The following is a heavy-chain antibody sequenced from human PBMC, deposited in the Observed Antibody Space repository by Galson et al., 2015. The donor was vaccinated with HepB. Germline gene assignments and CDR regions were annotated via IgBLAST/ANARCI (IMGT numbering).Heavy chain of an antibody. D-gene: IGHD6-19*01. CDR3: ASPSRGSSGWYLQDFDY. V-gene: IGHV3-48*01. CDR2: ISSSSSTI. J-gene: IGHJ4*02. CDR1: GFTFSSYS. Sequence: SLRLSCAASGFTFSSYSMNWVRQAPGKGLEWVSYISSSSSTIYYADSVKGRFTISRDNAKNSLYLQMNSLRAEDTAVYYCASPSRGSSGWYLQDFDYWGQGTLVTVSS.